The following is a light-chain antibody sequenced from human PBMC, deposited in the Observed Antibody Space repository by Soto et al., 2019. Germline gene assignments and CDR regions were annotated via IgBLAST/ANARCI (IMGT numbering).Light chain of an antibody. CDR3: QQYYATPPT. CDR1: QNVFYSPNNKNY. J-gene: IGKJ3*01. CDR2: WAS. Sequence: DIVMTQSPDSLAVSLGERATINCKSSQNVFYSPNNKNYLAWYQQKPGQPPKLLLYWASTRESGVPDRFSGSGSGTDFTLTITSLQTEDVAVYYCQQYYATPPTFGPGTKVHIK. V-gene: IGKV4-1*01.